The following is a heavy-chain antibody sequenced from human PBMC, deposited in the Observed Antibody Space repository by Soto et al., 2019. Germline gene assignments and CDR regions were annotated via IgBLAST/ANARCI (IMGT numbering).Heavy chain of an antibody. CDR1: GFTLNTYW. V-gene: IGHV3-74*01. CDR2: INVDGTTT. CDR3: ASGRLVGALDY. D-gene: IGHD1-26*01. J-gene: IGHJ4*02. Sequence: GGSLRLSCATSGFTLNTYWMHWVRQAPGKGLVWVSRINVDGTTTTYADSVMGRFTISRDNAKNTLYLQMNSLRAEDTAVYYCASGRLVGALDYWGQGTLVTVS.